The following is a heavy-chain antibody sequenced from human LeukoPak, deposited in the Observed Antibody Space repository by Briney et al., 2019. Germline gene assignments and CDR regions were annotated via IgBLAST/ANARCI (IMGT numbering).Heavy chain of an antibody. Sequence: NSSETLSLTCTVSGGSISSNYWSWIRQPPGKGLEWIAYIHTSGDNNYSPSLKSRVTTSLDTSKNQFSLRLSFVTAADTAVYYCARHWNGGTYPMDYWGQGTLVTVSS. CDR2: IHTSGDN. J-gene: IGHJ4*02. V-gene: IGHV4-4*09. CDR1: GGSISSNY. D-gene: IGHD1-26*01. CDR3: ARHWNGGTYPMDY.